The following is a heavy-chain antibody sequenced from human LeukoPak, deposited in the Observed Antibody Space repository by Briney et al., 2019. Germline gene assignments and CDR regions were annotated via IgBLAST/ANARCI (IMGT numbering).Heavy chain of an antibody. Sequence: SETLSLTCTVSGGSISSYYWSWIRQPPGKGLEWIGSIYHSGSTYYNPSLKSRVTISVDTSKNQFSLKLSSVTAADTAVYYCARVAGSGYCEYWGQGTLVTVSS. CDR1: GGSISSYY. J-gene: IGHJ4*02. CDR2: IYHSGST. D-gene: IGHD2-15*01. V-gene: IGHV4-59*08. CDR3: ARVAGSGYCEY.